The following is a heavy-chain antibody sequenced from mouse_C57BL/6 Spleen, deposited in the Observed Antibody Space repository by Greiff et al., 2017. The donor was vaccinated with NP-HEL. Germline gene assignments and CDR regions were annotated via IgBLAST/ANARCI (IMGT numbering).Heavy chain of an antibody. V-gene: IGHV1-55*01. CDR3: ARSMLRLPMDY. D-gene: IGHD3-2*02. CDR2: IYPGSGST. CDR1: GYTFTSYW. J-gene: IGHJ4*01. Sequence: QVHVKQPGAELVKPGASVKMSCKASGYTFTSYWITWVKQRPGQGLEWIGDIYPGSGSTNYNEKFKGKATLTVDTSSSTAYMQLSSLTSEDSAVYYCARSMLRLPMDYWGQGTSVTVSS.